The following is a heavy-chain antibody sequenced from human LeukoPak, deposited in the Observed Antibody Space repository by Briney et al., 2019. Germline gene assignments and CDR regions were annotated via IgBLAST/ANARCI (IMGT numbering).Heavy chain of an antibody. V-gene: IGHV3-48*01. J-gene: IGHJ4*02. CDR1: GFTFSSYI. Sequence: PGGSLRFSCAASGFTFSSYIMNWVRQAPGKGLEWFSYISSSIRTISYTDSVKGRLTISRDNAKNSLYLQMNRLRAEDTAVYYCARVPHCSSTSCYSDYFDYWGQGTLVTVSS. CDR2: ISSSIRTI. CDR3: ARVPHCSSTSCYSDYFDY. D-gene: IGHD2-2*02.